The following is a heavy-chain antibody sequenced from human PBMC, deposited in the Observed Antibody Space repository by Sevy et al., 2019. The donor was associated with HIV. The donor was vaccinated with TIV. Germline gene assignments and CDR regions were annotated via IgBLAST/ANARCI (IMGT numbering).Heavy chain of an antibody. CDR2: ISGSADRT. V-gene: IGHV3-23*01. CDR3: AKDFRGIAALFDY. Sequence: GGSLRPSCAASGFTFSSYAMSWVRQAPGKGLEWVSSISGSADRTYYANSVKGRFTMSRDNSKNTLYLQMNSLRAEDTAFYYCAKDFRGIAALFDYWGQGTLVTVSS. D-gene: IGHD6-13*01. CDR1: GFTFSSYA. J-gene: IGHJ4*02.